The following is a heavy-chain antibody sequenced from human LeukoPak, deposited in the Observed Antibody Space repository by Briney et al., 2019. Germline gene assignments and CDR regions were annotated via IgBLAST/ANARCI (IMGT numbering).Heavy chain of an antibody. CDR1: GFTFNNYG. Sequence: GGSLRLSCAASGFTFNNYGMHWVRQAPGKGLEWVAIISYDGSNTYYADSVKGRFAISRDNSKNTLYLQMNSLRAEDTAVYYCANENYYGSGSYADHWGQGTLVTVSS. CDR3: ANENYYGSGSYADH. V-gene: IGHV3-30*18. CDR2: ISYDGSNT. D-gene: IGHD3-10*01. J-gene: IGHJ4*02.